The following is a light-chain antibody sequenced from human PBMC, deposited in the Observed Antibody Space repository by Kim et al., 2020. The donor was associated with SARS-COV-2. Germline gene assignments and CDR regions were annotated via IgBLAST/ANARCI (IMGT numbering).Light chain of an antibody. CDR3: SSYAGKV. J-gene: IGLJ1*01. Sequence: GSPAHSVTISCTGTSSDVVGYNYVSSDQQHPGKAPKLMIYEVSKRPSGVPDRFSGSKSGNTASLTVSGLQAEDEADYYCSSYAGKVFGTGTKVTVL. V-gene: IGLV2-8*01. CDR1: SSDVVGYNY. CDR2: EVS.